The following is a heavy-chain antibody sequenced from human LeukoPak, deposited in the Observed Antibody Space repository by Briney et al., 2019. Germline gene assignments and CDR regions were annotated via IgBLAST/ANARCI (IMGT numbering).Heavy chain of an antibody. Sequence: PSETLSLTCTVSGDSITSGSYYWGWIRQTPGKRLEWIGNIYSDGDTSFNPSLKSRITMSVDTSKNQSSLRLNSVAAADTAVYFCARDSGFWLYWGQGILVSVSS. CDR2: IYSDGDT. D-gene: IGHD3-22*01. CDR3: ARDSGFWLY. V-gene: IGHV4-39*07. CDR1: GDSITSGSYY. J-gene: IGHJ4*02.